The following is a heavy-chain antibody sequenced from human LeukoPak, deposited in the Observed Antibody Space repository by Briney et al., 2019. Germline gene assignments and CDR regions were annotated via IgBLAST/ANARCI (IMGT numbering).Heavy chain of an antibody. CDR1: GGSISSNIFC. D-gene: IGHD1-26*01. Sequence: PSETLSLTCSVSGGSISSNIFCWGWIRQPPGKGLEWLGSICYGGNTHYNPSLKSRVTISEESSKNQFSLKLTSVTAADSAVYYCAREPHSGSYYQTFDYWGQGTLVTVSS. J-gene: IGHJ4*02. CDR2: ICYGGNT. CDR3: AREPHSGSYYQTFDY. V-gene: IGHV4-39*02.